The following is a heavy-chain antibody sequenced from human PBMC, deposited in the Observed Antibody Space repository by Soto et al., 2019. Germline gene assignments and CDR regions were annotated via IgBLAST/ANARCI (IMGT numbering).Heavy chain of an antibody. V-gene: IGHV3-48*02. J-gene: IGHJ6*02. CDR2: ISKSGTTT. CDR1: GFTFSSYG. D-gene: IGHD2-2*01. CDR3: ARDRKVGYCISTSCPYYYYYGMDV. Sequence: GGSLRLSCVASGFTFSSYGMNWVRQGPGKGLEWLSFISKSGTTTYYADSVKGRFTISRDNAKNSLYLQMNSLRDEDMAVYYCARDRKVGYCISTSCPYYYYYGMDVWGQGTTVTVSS.